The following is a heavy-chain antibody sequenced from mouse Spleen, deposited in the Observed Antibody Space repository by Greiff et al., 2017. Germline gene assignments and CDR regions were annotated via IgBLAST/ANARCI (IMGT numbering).Heavy chain of an antibody. V-gene: IGHV5-9*04. CDR1: GFTFSSYY. CDR2: ISTGGGST. J-gene: IGHJ1*01. Sequence: EVKVVESGGGLVKLGASLKLSCAASGFTFSSYYMSWVRQTPEQSLEWIATISTGGGSTYYPDSVKGRSTISRDNAKNTLYLHISSLNSEDTAVYYCARTFSPYWYFDVWGAGTTVTVSS. CDR3: ARTFSPYWYFDV.